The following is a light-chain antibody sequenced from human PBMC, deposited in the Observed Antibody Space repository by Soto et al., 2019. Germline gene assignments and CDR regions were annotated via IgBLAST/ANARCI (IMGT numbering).Light chain of an antibody. CDR3: QVWDSSSDHVV. V-gene: IGLV3-21*04. CDR2: YDN. J-gene: IGLJ2*01. Sequence: SYELTQPPSVSVAPGKTARIICGGNNIGSKSVHWYQQQPGQAPVLVIYYDNDRPSGIPERFSGSNSGNTATLTISRVEAGDEADYYCQVWDSSSDHVVFGGGTKLTVL. CDR1: NIGSKS.